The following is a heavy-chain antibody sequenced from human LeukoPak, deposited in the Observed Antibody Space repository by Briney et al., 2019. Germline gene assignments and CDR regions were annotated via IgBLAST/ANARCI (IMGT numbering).Heavy chain of an antibody. D-gene: IGHD3/OR15-3a*01. J-gene: IGHJ4*02. CDR3: AKDRGVIFDSYFDY. Sequence: PGRSLRLSCAASGFTLSTYAMHWVRQAPGKGLEWVAVISYDGTDAYYADSVKGRFTISRDNFKNTLYLQMNSLRAEDTAVYYCAKDRGVIFDSYFDYWGQGTLVTVSS. V-gene: IGHV3-30-3*01. CDR1: GFTLSTYA. CDR2: ISYDGTDA.